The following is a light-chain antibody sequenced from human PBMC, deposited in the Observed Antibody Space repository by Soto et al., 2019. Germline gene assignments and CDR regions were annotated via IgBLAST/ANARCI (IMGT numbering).Light chain of an antibody. J-gene: IGLJ3*02. Sequence: QSVLTQPPTVSGAPGQRVAISCTGGSSNIGAGYDVHWYQQFPGTAPRLLIYAKTKRPSGVSDRFSGSTSGTSASLAVTGLQDEDETDYHCQSYDSSLGGWVFGGGTQLTVL. CDR1: SSNIGAGYD. CDR2: AKT. CDR3: QSYDSSLGGWV. V-gene: IGLV1-40*01.